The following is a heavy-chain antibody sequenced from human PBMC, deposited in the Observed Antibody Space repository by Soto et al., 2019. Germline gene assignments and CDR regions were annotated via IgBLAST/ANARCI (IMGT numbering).Heavy chain of an antibody. CDR1: GGSFSGYY. V-gene: IGHV4-34*01. CDR2: INHSGST. Sequence: PSETLSLTCAVYGGSFSGYYWSWIRQPPGKGLEWIGEINHSGSTNYNPSLKSRVTISVDTSKNQFSLKLSSVTAADTAVYYCARVWSPSLPKGFDYWGQGTLVTVSS. J-gene: IGHJ4*02. D-gene: IGHD2-8*02. CDR3: ARVWSPSLPKGFDY.